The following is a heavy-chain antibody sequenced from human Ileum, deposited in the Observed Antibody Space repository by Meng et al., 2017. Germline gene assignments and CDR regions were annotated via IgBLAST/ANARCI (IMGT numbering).Heavy chain of an antibody. D-gene: IGHD2-21*01. CDR3: AKNGAYCLES. V-gene: IGHV4-4*02. CDR2: FHPGSGA. Sequence: PRQAPAPGLGNPSGTRTPTCAVSCGSISSGTWGSCVRQPPGKGLQWIGEFHPGSGATYNPSLKARVTISVDTSMQQFSLQLTSVTAADTAVYYCAKNGAYCLESWGQGTLVTVSS. J-gene: IGHJ4*02. CDR1: CGSISSGTW.